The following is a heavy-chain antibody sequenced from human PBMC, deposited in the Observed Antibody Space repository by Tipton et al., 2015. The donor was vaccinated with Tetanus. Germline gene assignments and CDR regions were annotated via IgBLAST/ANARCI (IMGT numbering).Heavy chain of an antibody. V-gene: IGHV4-61*01. Sequence: LSLTCTVSYGSVRSGSYYWSWLRQPPGKGLEWIGYIYSSGSTNYNPSLESRVSISRAPSTNQFSLRLTSVTAADTAVYYCARLYILAGYFDSWGQGTLAIVSS. CDR3: ARLYILAGYFDS. D-gene: IGHD5-12*01. J-gene: IGHJ4*03. CDR1: YGSVRSGSYY. CDR2: IYSSGST.